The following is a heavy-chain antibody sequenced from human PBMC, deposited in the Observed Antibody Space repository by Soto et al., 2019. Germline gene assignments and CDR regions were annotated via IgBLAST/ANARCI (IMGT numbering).Heavy chain of an antibody. CDR1: GGSMSSYY. J-gene: IGHJ5*02. Sequence: QVQLQESGPGLVKPSETLSLTCTVSGGSMSSYYWSWIRQPPGKGLEWIGYIYYSGSTNYNPSLKSRVTISVDTSKNQYSLKLSSVTAADTAVYYYAATVVQNWFDPWGQGTLVTVSS. CDR3: AATVVQNWFDP. V-gene: IGHV4-59*01. D-gene: IGHD4-17*01. CDR2: IYYSGST.